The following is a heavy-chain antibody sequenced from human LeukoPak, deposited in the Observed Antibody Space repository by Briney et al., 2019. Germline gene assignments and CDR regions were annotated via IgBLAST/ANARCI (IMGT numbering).Heavy chain of an antibody. D-gene: IGHD3-3*01. J-gene: IGHJ4*02. CDR1: GFTFSSYS. Sequence: GGSLRLSCAASGFTFSSYSMNWVRQASGKGLEWVSSISSSSSYIYYADSVKGRFTISRDNAKNSLYLQMNSLRAEDTAVYYCARSRTGSLLEWLLLFDYWGQGTLVTVSS. V-gene: IGHV3-21*01. CDR2: ISSSSSYI. CDR3: ARSRTGSLLEWLLLFDY.